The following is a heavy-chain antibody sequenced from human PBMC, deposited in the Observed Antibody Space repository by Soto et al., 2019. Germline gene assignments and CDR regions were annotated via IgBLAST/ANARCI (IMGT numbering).Heavy chain of an antibody. J-gene: IGHJ5*02. D-gene: IGHD3-22*01. CDR1: GFIVSSNY. CDR3: ARNVDSSDDRGWFDP. Sequence: EVQLVESGGGLVQPGGSLRLSCAASGFIVSSNYMSWVRQAPGKGLEWVSVIYSGGTTYYADSVKGRFTISRDNSKNTLYLQMNSLRAEDTAVYDCARNVDSSDDRGWFDPWGQGTLVTVSS. V-gene: IGHV3-66*01. CDR2: IYSGGTT.